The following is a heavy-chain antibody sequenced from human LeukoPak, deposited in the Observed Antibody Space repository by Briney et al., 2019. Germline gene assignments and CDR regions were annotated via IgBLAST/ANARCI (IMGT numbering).Heavy chain of an antibody. J-gene: IGHJ4*02. Sequence: SETLSLTCTVSGGSISSSSYYWGWIRQPPGKGLEWIGSIYYSGSTYYNPSLKSRVTISVDTSKNQFSLKLSSVTAADTAVYYCAREGTWGLYDSSGYYYFDYWGQGTLVTVSS. CDR3: AREGTWGLYDSSGYYYFDY. CDR1: GGSISSSSYY. CDR2: IYYSGST. V-gene: IGHV4-39*07. D-gene: IGHD3-22*01.